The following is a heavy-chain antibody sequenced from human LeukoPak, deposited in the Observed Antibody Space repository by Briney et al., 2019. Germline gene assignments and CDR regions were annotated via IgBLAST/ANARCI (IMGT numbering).Heavy chain of an antibody. V-gene: IGHV3-48*03. CDR2: ISSSGSTI. CDR3: AKGGAVSSKSITMVRGTRRYYYYMDV. D-gene: IGHD3-10*01. CDR1: GFTFSSYE. Sequence: GGSLRLSCAASGFTFSSYEMNWVRQAPGKGLEWVSYISSSGSTIYYADSVKGRFTISRDNSKNTLYLQMNSLRAEDTAVYYCAKGGAVSSKSITMVRGTRRYYYYMDVWAKGPRSPSP. J-gene: IGHJ6*03.